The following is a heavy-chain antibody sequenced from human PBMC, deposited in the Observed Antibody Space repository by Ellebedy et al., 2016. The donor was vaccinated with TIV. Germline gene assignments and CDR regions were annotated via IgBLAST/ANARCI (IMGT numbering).Heavy chain of an antibody. J-gene: IGHJ4*02. CDR2: IKQDGSER. CDR3: ASRGY. Sequence: GESLKISXAAPGFTFSWYWMSWVRQAPGKGLEWVANIKQDGSERYYGDSVKGRFTISRDNAKNSLYLQMNSLRAEDTAVYYCASRGYWGQGTLVTVSS. CDR1: GFTFSWYW. D-gene: IGHD3-10*01. V-gene: IGHV3-7*02.